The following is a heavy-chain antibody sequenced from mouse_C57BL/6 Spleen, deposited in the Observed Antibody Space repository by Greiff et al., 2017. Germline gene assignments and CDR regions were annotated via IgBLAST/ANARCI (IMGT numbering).Heavy chain of an antibody. Sequence: EVQLQESGPGLVKPSQSLSLTCSVTGYSITSGYYWNWIRQFPGNKLELMGYISYDGSNNYNPSLKNRIPITRDTSKNQFFLKLNSVTTEDTATYYCARGTYSYYFYYGGQGTTLTVSS. CDR1: GYSITSGYY. J-gene: IGHJ2*01. V-gene: IGHV3-6*01. CDR2: ISYDGSN. CDR3: ARGTYSYYFYY. D-gene: IGHD2-12*01.